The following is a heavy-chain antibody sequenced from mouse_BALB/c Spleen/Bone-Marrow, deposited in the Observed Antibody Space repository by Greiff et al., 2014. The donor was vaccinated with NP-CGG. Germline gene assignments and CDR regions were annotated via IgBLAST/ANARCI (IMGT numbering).Heavy chain of an antibody. J-gene: IGHJ1*01. CDR2: IYPGDGDT. D-gene: IGHD1-1*01. V-gene: IGHV1-87*01. Sequence: VQPQQSGAELARPGASVKLSCKASGYTFTSYWMQWVKQRPGQGLEWIGAIYPGDGDTRYTQKFKGKATLTADKSSSTAYMQLSSLASEDSAVYYCARGYYYGSNYGWYFDVWGAGTTVTVSS. CDR3: ARGYYYGSNYGWYFDV. CDR1: GYTFTSYW.